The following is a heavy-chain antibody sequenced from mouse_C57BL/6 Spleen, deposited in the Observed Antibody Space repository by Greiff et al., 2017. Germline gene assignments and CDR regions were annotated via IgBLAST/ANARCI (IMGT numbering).Heavy chain of an antibody. D-gene: IGHD4-1*01. CDR1: GFTFSSYA. Sequence: DVKLVESGGGLVKPGGSLKLSCAASGFTFSSYAMSWVRQTPETRLEWVATISDGGSYTYYPDNLKGRFTISKDDATNNLYLQMSHLKSEDTAMYYCARDEELGYYFDYWGQGTTLTVSS. J-gene: IGHJ2*01. CDR2: ISDGGSYT. CDR3: ARDEELGYYFDY. V-gene: IGHV5-4*01.